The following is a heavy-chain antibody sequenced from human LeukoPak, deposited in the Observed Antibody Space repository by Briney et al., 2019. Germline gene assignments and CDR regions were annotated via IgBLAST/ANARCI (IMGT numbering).Heavy chain of an antibody. CDR2: FDPEDGET. J-gene: IGHJ1*01. CDR3: ATIYSGALGVVSYFQH. D-gene: IGHD5/OR15-5a*01. V-gene: IGHV1-24*01. CDR1: GYTLTELS. Sequence: ASVKVSCKVSGYTLTELSMHWVRQAPGKGLEWMGGFDPEDGETIYAQKFQGGVTMTEDTSTDTAYMELSSLRSEDTAVYYCATIYSGALGVVSYFQHWGQGTLVTVSS.